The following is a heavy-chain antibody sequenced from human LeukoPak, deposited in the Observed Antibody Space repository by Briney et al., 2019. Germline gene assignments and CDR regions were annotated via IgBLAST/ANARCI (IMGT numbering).Heavy chain of an antibody. CDR1: GVSVSSGSYY. Sequence: SETLSLTCTVSGVSVSSGSYYWSWIRQPPGTGLEWIGYIYYSGSTNYNPSLKSRVTISVDTSKNQFSLKLSSVTAADTAVYYCARVRYFDWLLTRFDPWGQGTLVTVSS. V-gene: IGHV4-61*01. D-gene: IGHD3-9*01. CDR3: ARVRYFDWLLTRFDP. J-gene: IGHJ5*02. CDR2: IYYSGST.